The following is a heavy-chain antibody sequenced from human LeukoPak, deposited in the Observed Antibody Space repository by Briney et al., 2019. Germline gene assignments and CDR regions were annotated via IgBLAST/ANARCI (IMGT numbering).Heavy chain of an antibody. CDR2: ISAYNGNT. CDR3: ARDDWLGVVIRVLGY. D-gene: IGHD3-3*01. V-gene: IGHV1-18*01. Sequence: GASVKVSCKASGYTFTSYGISWVRQAPGQGLEWMGWISAYNGNTNYAQKLQGRVTMTTDTSTSTAFMDLRSLRSDDTAVYYCARDDWLGVVIRVLGYWGQGTLVTVSS. CDR1: GYTFTSYG. J-gene: IGHJ4*02.